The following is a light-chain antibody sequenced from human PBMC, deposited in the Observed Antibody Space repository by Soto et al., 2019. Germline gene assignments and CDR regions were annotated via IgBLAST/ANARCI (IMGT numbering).Light chain of an antibody. J-gene: IGKJ1*01. V-gene: IGKV2-30*02. Sequence: DVVLTQTPLSLSVTLGQPASISCWSSLILVHSDGNIYLIWFQQRPGQSPRRLIYQVSNRDSGVPDRFSGSGSVTDFTLKISRVEAEDVGVYYCMQGTHRRTFGQGTKVDIK. CDR2: QVS. CDR3: MQGTHRRT. CDR1: LILVHSDGNIY.